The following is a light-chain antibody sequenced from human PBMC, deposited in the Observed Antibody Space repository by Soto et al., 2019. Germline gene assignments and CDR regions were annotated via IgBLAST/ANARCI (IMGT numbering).Light chain of an antibody. CDR2: GAS. J-gene: IGKJ4*01. Sequence: EIVMTQSPDTLSVSPGERATLSCRASQSVSTNLAWYQQKPGQAPRLLLYGASTRATGIPARFSGSGSGTEFTLTISSLQSEDFAVYYCQQRRDWPLTFGGGTKVEI. CDR3: QQRRDWPLT. V-gene: IGKV3-15*01. CDR1: QSVSTN.